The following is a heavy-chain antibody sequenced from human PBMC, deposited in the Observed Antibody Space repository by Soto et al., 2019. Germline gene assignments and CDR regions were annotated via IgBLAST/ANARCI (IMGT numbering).Heavy chain of an antibody. CDR2: IYYGGTT. V-gene: IGHV4-59*08. CDR1: GGSLSPNY. J-gene: IGHJ6*02. CDR3: ARHYGGIQLWSYYYYGMDV. D-gene: IGHD5-18*01. Sequence: SETLSLTCTVSGGSLSPNYWSWIRQPPGKGLEWIGYIYYGGTTTNNPSLNSRVAISIDTSKNQFSLTLSSVTAADTAVYYCARHYGGIQLWSYYYYGMDVWGQGTTVTVSS.